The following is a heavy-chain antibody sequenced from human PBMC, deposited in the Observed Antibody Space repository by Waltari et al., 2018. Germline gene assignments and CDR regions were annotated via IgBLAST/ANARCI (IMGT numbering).Heavy chain of an antibody. D-gene: IGHD3-22*01. Sequence: EVQLVESGGGLIQPGGSLRLSCAASGFTVSSNYMSWVRQAPGKGLEWVSVIYSGGSTYYADSVKGRFTISRDNSKNTLYLQMNSLRAEDTAVYYCARSIVVRGYYFDYWGQGTLVTVSS. J-gene: IGHJ4*02. CDR3: ARSIVVRGYYFDY. CDR2: IYSGGST. V-gene: IGHV3-53*01. CDR1: GFTVSSNY.